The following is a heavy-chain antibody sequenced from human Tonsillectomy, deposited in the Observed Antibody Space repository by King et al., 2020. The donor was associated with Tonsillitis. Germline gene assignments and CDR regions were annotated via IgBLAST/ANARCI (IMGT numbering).Heavy chain of an antibody. J-gene: IGHJ5*02. D-gene: IGHD3-16*01. CDR2: IYYSGSP. Sequence: VQLQESGPGLVMPSQSLSLTCTVSGGSISSGGYYRSWIRQHPGKGLQWIGYIYYSGSPYYNPSLKSRVTISVDTSKNQFSLKLRSVTAADTAVYYCARGPHDNDYVWLNWFDPWGQGTLVTVSS. CDR3: ARGPHDNDYVWLNWFDP. CDR1: GGSISSGGYY. V-gene: IGHV4-31*03.